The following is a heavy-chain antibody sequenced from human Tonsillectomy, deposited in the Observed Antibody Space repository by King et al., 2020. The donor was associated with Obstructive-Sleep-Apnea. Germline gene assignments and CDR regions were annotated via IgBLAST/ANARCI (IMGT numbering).Heavy chain of an antibody. Sequence: VQLVESGGGVVQPGRSLRLSCAASGFTFSNYGMHWVRQAPGKGLEWVAVISYDGSNKYYVDSVKGRFTISRDNSKNTRYLQMNSLTAGDTAVYYCALNGGPWELLDYFDYWGQGTLVTVSS. CDR2: ISYDGSNK. CDR3: ALNGGPWELLDYFDY. V-gene: IGHV3-30*03. J-gene: IGHJ4*02. CDR1: GFTFSNYG. D-gene: IGHD1-26*01.